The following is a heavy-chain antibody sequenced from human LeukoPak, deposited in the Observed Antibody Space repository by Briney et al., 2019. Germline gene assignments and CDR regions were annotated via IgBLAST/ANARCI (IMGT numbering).Heavy chain of an antibody. D-gene: IGHD6-13*01. V-gene: IGHV4-34*01. CDR3: ARGGMRSSWSEDS. Sequence: PSETLSLTSAVSGGSFSGYYWSCIRQPPGKGLEWIGEINHSGSTNYNPPLKSRVTISVDTSKNQFSLKLSSVTAADTAVYYCARGGMRSSWSEDSWGQGTLVTVSS. J-gene: IGHJ5*01. CDR2: INHSGST. CDR1: GGSFSGYY.